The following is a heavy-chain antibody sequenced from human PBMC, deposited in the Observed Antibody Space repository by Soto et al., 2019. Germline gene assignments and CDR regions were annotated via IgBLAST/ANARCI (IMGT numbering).Heavy chain of an antibody. V-gene: IGHV4-4*07. CDR3: VKDGPRTLQGWFDP. CDR2: IYATGTT. CDR1: GASISAFY. J-gene: IGHJ5*02. Sequence: PSETLSLPDSLSGASISAFYWSRIRKAGKKGLWCIRSIYATGTTDYNPSLKSRVMMSVDKSKKKLYLQLTTLTVADTAVYYCVKDGPRTLQGWFDPWGQGITVTVSS. D-gene: IGHD2-15*01.